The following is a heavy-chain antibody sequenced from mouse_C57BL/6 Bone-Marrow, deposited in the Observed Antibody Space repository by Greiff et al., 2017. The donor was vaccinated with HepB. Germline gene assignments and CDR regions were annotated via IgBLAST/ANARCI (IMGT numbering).Heavy chain of an antibody. CDR3: ARHVQLRLYYFDY. CDR2: ISSGGSYT. V-gene: IGHV5-6*02. D-gene: IGHD3-2*02. CDR1: GFTFSSYG. Sequence: DVMLVESGGDLVKPGGSLKLSCAASGFTFSSYGMSWVRQTPDKRLEWVATISSGGSYTYYPDSVKGRFTISRDNAKNTLYLQMSSLKSEDTAMYYCARHVQLRLYYFDYWGQGTTLTVSS. J-gene: IGHJ2*01.